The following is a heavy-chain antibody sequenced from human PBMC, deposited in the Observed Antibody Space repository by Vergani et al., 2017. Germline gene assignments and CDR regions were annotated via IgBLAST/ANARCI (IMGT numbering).Heavy chain of an antibody. V-gene: IGHV1-46*01. Sequence: QVQLVQSGAEVKKPGASVKVSCKASGYTFTSYYMHWVRQAPGQGLEWMGIINPSGGSTSYAQKFQGRVTMTRDTSTSTVYMELSSLRSEDTAVYYCARVVEGDKKDYYGMDVWGQGTTVTVSS. CDR3: ARVVEGDKKDYYGMDV. CDR2: INPSGGST. CDR1: GYTFTSYY. D-gene: IGHD2-21*01. J-gene: IGHJ6*02.